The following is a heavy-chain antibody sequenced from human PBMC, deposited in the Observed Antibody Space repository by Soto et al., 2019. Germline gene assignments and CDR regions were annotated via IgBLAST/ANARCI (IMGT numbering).Heavy chain of an antibody. D-gene: IGHD2-15*01. Sequence: QVQLVQSGAEVKKPGSSVRVSCKASGGTLSNYGISWVRQAPGQGLEWMGGLIPVFGTANYAQKFQGRVKITADQSKSTVYMDVTSLRSEDTAVYYCSRGDATKIVVTTYYAMDVWGQGTTVSVSS. CDR3: SRGDATKIVVTTYYAMDV. J-gene: IGHJ6*02. CDR2: LIPVFGTA. CDR1: GGTLSNYG. V-gene: IGHV1-69*12.